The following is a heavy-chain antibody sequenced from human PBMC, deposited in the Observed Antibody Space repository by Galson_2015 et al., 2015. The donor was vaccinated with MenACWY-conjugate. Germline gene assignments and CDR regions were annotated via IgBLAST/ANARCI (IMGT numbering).Heavy chain of an antibody. Sequence: SLRLSCAASGFTFSSYAMSWVRQAPGKGLEWVSAISGSGGSTYYADTVKGRFTISRDKSKNTLYLQMNSLRAEDTAVYYCEKQTTVTSFGDYWGQGTLVTVSS. CDR1: GFTFSSYA. V-gene: IGHV3-23*01. J-gene: IGHJ4*02. CDR3: EKQTTVTSFGDY. D-gene: IGHD4-17*01. CDR2: ISGSGGST.